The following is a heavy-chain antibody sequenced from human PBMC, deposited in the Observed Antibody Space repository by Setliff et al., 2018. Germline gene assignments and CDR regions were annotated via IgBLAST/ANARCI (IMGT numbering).Heavy chain of an antibody. CDR1: GGSIGPHY. CDR2: IFYSDTA. Sequence: PSETLSLTCTVSGGSIGPHYWSWIRQAPGKGLEWIGHIFYSDTAKYNPSLESRVTMSIDTSKNQFFLKVRSVTAADTAVYYCARGGTYRYFDYWGQGALVTVSS. V-gene: IGHV4-59*11. CDR3: ARGGTYRYFDY. J-gene: IGHJ4*02.